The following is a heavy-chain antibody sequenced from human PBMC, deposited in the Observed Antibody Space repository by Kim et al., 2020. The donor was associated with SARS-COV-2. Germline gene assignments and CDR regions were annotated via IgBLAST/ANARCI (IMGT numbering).Heavy chain of an antibody. D-gene: IGHD6-13*01. CDR2: IYSGGST. Sequence: GGSLRLSCAASGFTVSSNYMSWVRQAPGKGLEWVSVIYSGGSTYYADSVKGRFTISRDNSKNTLYLQMNSLRAEDTAVYYCARDSSSWKGWGQDYYYMDVWGKGTTVTVSS. CDR3: ARDSSSWKGWGQDYYYMDV. CDR1: GFTVSSNY. J-gene: IGHJ6*03. V-gene: IGHV3-53*01.